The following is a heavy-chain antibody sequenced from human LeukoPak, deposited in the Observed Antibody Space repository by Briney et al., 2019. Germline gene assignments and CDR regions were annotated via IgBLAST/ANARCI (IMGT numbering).Heavy chain of an antibody. V-gene: IGHV5-51*01. CDR1: GYSFTSYC. J-gene: IGHJ4*02. CDR2: IYPGDSDT. CDR3: ARPVAAAAGLFDY. D-gene: IGHD6-13*01. Sequence: GESLKISCKGSGYSFTSYCTGWGRQMPARGLEWMGIIYPGDSDTRYSPSFQGQVTISADKSISTAYPQWSSLKASDTAMYYCARPVAAAAGLFDYWGQGTLVTVSS.